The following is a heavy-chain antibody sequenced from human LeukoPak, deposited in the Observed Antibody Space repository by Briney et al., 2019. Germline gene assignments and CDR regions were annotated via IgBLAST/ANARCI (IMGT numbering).Heavy chain of an antibody. D-gene: IGHD6-19*01. CDR3: ARDVYSSGWYLPDY. CDR1: GFTVSSNY. J-gene: IGHJ4*02. CDR2: IYSGGST. V-gene: IGHV3-53*01. Sequence: GGSLRLSCAASGFTVSSNYMSWVRQAPGKGLESVSVIYSGGSTYYADSVKGRFTISRDNSKNTLYLQMNSLRAEDTAVYYCARDVYSSGWYLPDYWGQGTLVTVSS.